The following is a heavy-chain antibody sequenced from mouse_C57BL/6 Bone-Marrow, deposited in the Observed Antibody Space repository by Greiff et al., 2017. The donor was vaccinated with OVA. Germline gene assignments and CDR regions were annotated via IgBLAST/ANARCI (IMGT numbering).Heavy chain of an antibody. V-gene: IGHV5-9-1*02. CDR2: ISSGGEYI. D-gene: IGHD1-1*01. Sequence: EVQLVESGEGLVKPGGSLKLSCAASGFTFSSYAMSWVRQTPEKRLEWVAYISSGGEYIYYADTVKGRFTIARDNARNTLYLQMSSLKSEDTAMYYCTRGITTVVAPAYWGQGTLVTVSA. CDR3: TRGITTVVAPAY. J-gene: IGHJ3*01. CDR1: GFTFSSYA.